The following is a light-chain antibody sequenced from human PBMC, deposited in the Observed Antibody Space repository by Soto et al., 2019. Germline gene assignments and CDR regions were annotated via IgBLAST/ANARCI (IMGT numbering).Light chain of an antibody. V-gene: IGLV2-23*02. J-gene: IGLJ3*02. Sequence: QSVLTQPASVTGSPGQSITISCTGTSSDVGSRDLVSWYQQHPGKAPTLIIYEVTKRPSGVSNRFSGSKSGNTASLTISGLQAGDEADYYCCSDAGSSTWVFGGGTKLTVL. CDR3: CSDAGSSTWV. CDR2: EVT. CDR1: SSDVGSRDL.